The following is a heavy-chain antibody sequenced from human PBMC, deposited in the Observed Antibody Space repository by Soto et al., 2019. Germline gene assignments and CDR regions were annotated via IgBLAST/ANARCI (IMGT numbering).Heavy chain of an antibody. CDR3: ARDHITMVRGAPYGMDV. V-gene: IGHV4-31*03. J-gene: IGHJ6*02. Sequence: ASETLSLTCTVSGGSISSGGYYWSWIRQHPGKGLEWIGYIYYSGSTYYNTSLKSRVTISVDTSKNQFSLKLSSVTAADTAVYYCARDHITMVRGAPYGMDVWGQGTTVTV. CDR2: IYYSGST. CDR1: GGSISSGGYY. D-gene: IGHD3-10*01.